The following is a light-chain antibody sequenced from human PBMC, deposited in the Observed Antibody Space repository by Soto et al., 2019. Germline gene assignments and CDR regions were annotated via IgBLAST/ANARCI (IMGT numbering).Light chain of an antibody. J-gene: IGLJ1*01. CDR2: EVN. Sequence: QSVLTQPASVSGSPGQSITISCTGTSSDIGSYNRVSWYQQPPGTAPKLIIYEVNNRPSGVPDRFSGSKSGNTASLTISGLQAEDEADYYCNSFTTSSNKSVFGTGTKVTVL. V-gene: IGLV2-18*02. CDR3: NSFTTSSNKSV. CDR1: SSDIGSYNR.